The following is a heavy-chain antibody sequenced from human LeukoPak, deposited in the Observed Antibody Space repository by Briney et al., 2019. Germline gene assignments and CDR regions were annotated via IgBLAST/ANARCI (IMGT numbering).Heavy chain of an antibody. CDR2: IYCSGST. CDR3: ARAPQNCSGGSCPPIYYYYYGMDV. Sequence: PSETLSLTCTVSGGSISSGDFYWGWIRQPPGKGLEWIGYIYCSGSTYYNPSLKSRVTISVDTSKNQFSLKLSSVTAADTAVYYCARAPQNCSGGSCPPIYYYYYGMDVWGQGTTVTVSS. D-gene: IGHD2-15*01. CDR1: GGSISSGDFY. J-gene: IGHJ6*02. V-gene: IGHV4-30-4*01.